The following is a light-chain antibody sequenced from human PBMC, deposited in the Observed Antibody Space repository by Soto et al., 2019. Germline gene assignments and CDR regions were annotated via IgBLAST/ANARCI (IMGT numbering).Light chain of an antibody. CDR3: TSYTSNTALV. V-gene: IGLV2-14*01. CDR1: SSDIGSHDY. Sequence: QLVPTQPASVSGSPGQSITISCTGTSSDIGSHDYVSWYQHHPGKAPKLIIYEVTNRPSGVSDRFSGSKSGSTASLTISGLQAEDEADYHCTSYTSNTALVFGTGTKLTVL. CDR2: EVT. J-gene: IGLJ1*01.